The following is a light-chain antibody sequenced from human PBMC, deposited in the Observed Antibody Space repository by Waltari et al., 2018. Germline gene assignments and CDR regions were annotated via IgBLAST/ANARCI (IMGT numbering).Light chain of an antibody. Sequence: DIQMTQSPSTLSASVGDRVTIPGRARQNISSYLHWYQQKPGKAPKLLIYAASSLQSGVPSRCSGSGSGTDFSLTISSLQPEDFAPYYCQQSYSTPLTFGGGTKVEIK. J-gene: IGKJ4*01. CDR3: QQSYSTPLT. CDR2: AAS. V-gene: IGKV1-39*01. CDR1: QNISSY.